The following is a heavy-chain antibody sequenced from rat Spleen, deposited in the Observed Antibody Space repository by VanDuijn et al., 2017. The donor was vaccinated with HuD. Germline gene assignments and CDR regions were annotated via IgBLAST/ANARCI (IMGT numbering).Heavy chain of an antibody. D-gene: IGHD1-2*01. CDR2: ITYDGRST. CDR1: GFTFNYYW. V-gene: IGHV5-31*01. Sequence: EVQLVESGGGLVQPGRSLKLSCVTSGFTFNYYWMTWIRQAPGKGLEWVASITYDGRSTFYRDSVRARFTISRDTAKSTLYLQMDSLRSEDTATYYCTTHPKSSYIYDVMDAWGQGASVTVSS. CDR3: TTHPKSSYIYDVMDA. J-gene: IGHJ4*01.